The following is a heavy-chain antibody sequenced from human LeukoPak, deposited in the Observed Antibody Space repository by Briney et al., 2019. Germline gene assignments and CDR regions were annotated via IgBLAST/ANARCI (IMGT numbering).Heavy chain of an antibody. J-gene: IGHJ3*02. Sequence: GGSLRLSCAASGFTFSSYSMNWVRQAPGEGLEWVSYISSSSSTIYYADSVKGRFTISRDNAKNSLYLQMSSLRAEDTAVYYCARGSTMGATDAFDIWGQGTMVTVSS. CDR1: GFTFSSYS. CDR3: ARGSTMGATDAFDI. D-gene: IGHD1-26*01. V-gene: IGHV3-48*01. CDR2: ISSSSSTI.